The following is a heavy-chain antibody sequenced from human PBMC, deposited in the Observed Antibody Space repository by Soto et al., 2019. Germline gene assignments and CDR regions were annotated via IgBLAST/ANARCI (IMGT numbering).Heavy chain of an antibody. CDR1: GFSLSTSGVG. CDR3: AHLNYYDSSGNYPFDY. D-gene: IGHD3-22*01. V-gene: IGHV2-5*02. CDR2: IYWDDDK. J-gene: IGHJ4*02. Sequence: QITLKESGPTLVKPTQTLTLTCTFSGFSLSTSGVGVGWIRQPPGKALEWLALIYWDDDKRYSPSLKSRLTITKDTSKNQVVLTMTTMDPVDTATYYCAHLNYYDSSGNYPFDYWGQGTLVTVSS.